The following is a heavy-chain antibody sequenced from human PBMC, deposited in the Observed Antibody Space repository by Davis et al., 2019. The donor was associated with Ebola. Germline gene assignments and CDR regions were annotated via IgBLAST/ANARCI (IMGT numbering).Heavy chain of an antibody. CDR1: GGSFSGYY. D-gene: IGHD3-10*01. Sequence: GSLRLSCAVYGGSFSGYYWSWIRQPPGKGLEWIGEINHSGSTNYNPSLKSRVTISVDTSKNQFSLKLSSVTAADTAVYYCASVPRGKSPDYWGQGTLVTVSS. J-gene: IGHJ4*02. CDR2: INHSGST. CDR3: ASVPRGKSPDY. V-gene: IGHV4-34*01.